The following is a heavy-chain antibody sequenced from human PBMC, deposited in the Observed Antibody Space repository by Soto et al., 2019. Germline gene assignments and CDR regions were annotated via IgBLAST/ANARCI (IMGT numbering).Heavy chain of an antibody. J-gene: IGHJ1*01. V-gene: IGHV3-23*01. CDR2: ISGSGDRT. D-gene: IGHD3-22*01. CDR1: GITISNYP. CDR3: VKDDGGYPSTAPH. Sequence: EVQLLESGGGLVQPGGSLRLSCAASGITISNYPMSWVRQAPGKGLDWVSGISGSGDRTYYADSAKGRFTISKDISKNSLSLQRDNLGVEDTAVYFCVKDDGGYPSTAPHWGQGTLVTVSS.